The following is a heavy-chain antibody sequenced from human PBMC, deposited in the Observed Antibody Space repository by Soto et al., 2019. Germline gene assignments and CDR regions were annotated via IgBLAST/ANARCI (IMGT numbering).Heavy chain of an antibody. J-gene: IGHJ4*02. V-gene: IGHV1-2*04. D-gene: IGHD3-3*01. CDR2: INPNSGGT. Sequence: ASVKVSCKASGYTFTGYYIHWVRQAPGQGLEWMGWINPNSGGTNYAQKFQGWVTMTRDTSISTAYMELRSLRSDDTAVYYCARARYDFWSGYYTDYWGQGTLVTVSS. CDR1: GYTFTGYY. CDR3: ARARYDFWSGYYTDY.